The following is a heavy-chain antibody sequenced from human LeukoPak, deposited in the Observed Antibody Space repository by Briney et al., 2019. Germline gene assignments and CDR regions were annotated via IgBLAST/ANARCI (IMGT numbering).Heavy chain of an antibody. J-gene: IGHJ4*02. D-gene: IGHD6-13*01. Sequence: GGSLRLSCAASGFTFSDYGMVWVRQAPGKGLEGMAFIRFDGTIKYYADSVKDRFTISRDNSKNTLYLQMHSLRDEDTAVYYCARDLGGIAAAVLAYWGQGTLVTVSS. V-gene: IGHV3-30*02. CDR3: ARDLGGIAAAVLAY. CDR2: IRFDGTIK. CDR1: GFTFSDYG.